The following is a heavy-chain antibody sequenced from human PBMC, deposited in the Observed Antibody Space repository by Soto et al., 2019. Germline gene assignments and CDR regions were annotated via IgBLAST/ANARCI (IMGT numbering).Heavy chain of an antibody. V-gene: IGHV2-5*02. CDR2: IYWDDDK. CDR1: GFSLSTSGVG. D-gene: IGHD3-10*01. J-gene: IGHJ4*02. Sequence: QITLKESGPTLVKPTQTLTLTCTFSGFSLSTSGVGVGWIRQPPGKALEWLALIYWDDDKRYSPSLKNRLTITRATSENQVVLTMTNMDPVDTATYYCAQTDRVIGALHFDYWGQGTLITVSS. CDR3: AQTDRVIGALHFDY.